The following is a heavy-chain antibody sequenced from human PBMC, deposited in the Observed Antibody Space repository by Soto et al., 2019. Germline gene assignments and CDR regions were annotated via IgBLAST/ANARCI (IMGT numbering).Heavy chain of an antibody. CDR3: ARGHSSSFGASARQYYFDY. J-gene: IGHJ4*02. CDR2: IYYSGST. CDR1: GGSISSGNYY. V-gene: IGHV4-31*03. D-gene: IGHD6-13*01. Sequence: SETLSLTCTVSGGSISSGNYYWSWIRQHPGKGLEWIGYIYYSGSTYYNPSLKSRVTISVDTSKNQFSLKLSSVTAADTAVYYCARGHSSSFGASARQYYFDYWGQGTLVTVSS.